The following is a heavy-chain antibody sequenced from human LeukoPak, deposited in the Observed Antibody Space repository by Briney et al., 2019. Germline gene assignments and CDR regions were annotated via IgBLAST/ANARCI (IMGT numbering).Heavy chain of an antibody. D-gene: IGHD3-10*01. V-gene: IGHV1-24*01. CDR3: ATGFDGSGPDAFDI. J-gene: IGHJ3*02. CDR1: GYTLTELS. Sequence: ASVKVSCKVSGYTLTELSMHWVRQAPGKGLEWMGGFDPEDGETIYAQKFQGRVTMTEDTSTDTAYMELSSLRSEDTAVYYCATGFDGSGPDAFDIWGQGTMVTVSS. CDR2: FDPEDGET.